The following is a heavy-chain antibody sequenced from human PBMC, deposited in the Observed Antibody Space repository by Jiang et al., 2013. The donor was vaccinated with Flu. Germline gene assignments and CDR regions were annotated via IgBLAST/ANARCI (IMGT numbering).Heavy chain of an antibody. D-gene: IGHD5-12*01. J-gene: IGHJ4*02. CDR3: ARHAVVATNYYFDY. Sequence: GPGLVKPSETLSLTCTVSGGSISSSSYYWGWIRQPPGKGLEWIGSIYYSGSTYYNPSLKSRVTISVDTSKNQFSLKLSSVTAADTAVYYCARHAVVATNYYFDYWGQGTLVTVSS. V-gene: IGHV4-39*01. CDR1: GGSISSSSYY. CDR2: IYYSGST.